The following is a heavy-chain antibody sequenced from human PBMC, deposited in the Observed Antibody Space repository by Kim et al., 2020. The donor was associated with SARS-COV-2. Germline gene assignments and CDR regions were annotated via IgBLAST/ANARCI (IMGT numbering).Heavy chain of an antibody. J-gene: IGHJ5*02. CDR2: ISGDSGVI. CDR3: AKGLGYKWNDGNWLDP. V-gene: IGHV3-23*01. D-gene: IGHD1-20*01. CDR1: GFPFNKYA. Sequence: GGSLRLSCAASGFPFNKYAMSWFRQAPGKGPRWVSGISGDSGVIDYADSVKGRFTVSRDNSKNTLFLQMNSLRGEDTAVYYCAKGLGYKWNDGNWLDPWG.